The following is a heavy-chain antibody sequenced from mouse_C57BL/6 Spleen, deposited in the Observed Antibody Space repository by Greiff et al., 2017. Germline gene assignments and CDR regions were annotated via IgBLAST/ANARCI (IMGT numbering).Heavy chain of an antibody. Sequence: QVQLQQSGAELAKPGASVKLSCKASGYTFTSYWMHWVKQRPGQGLEWIGYINPSSGYTKYNQKFKDKATLTADKSSSAAYMQLSSLTYEDSAVYYCASLTGDWYFDVWGTGTTVTVSS. CDR2: INPSSGYT. D-gene: IGHD4-1*01. V-gene: IGHV1-7*01. CDR3: ASLTGDWYFDV. CDR1: GYTFTSYW. J-gene: IGHJ1*03.